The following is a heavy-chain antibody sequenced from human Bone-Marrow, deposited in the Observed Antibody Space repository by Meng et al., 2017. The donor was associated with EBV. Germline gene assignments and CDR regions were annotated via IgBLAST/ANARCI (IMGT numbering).Heavy chain of an antibody. CDR2: INPGNGNT. CDR3: ARGYYDSSGSYDWFDP. D-gene: IGHD3-22*01. J-gene: IGHJ5*02. Sequence: QVHLGQSGAELKKPGASLKVSCKASGYTFTTYTIHWVRQAPGQRLEWMGWINPGNGNTEYSQKFQGRLTFTRDTSASTAYMELSSLRSEDTAIYYCARGYYDSSGSYDWFDPWGQGTLVTVSS. CDR1: GYTFTTYT. V-gene: IGHV1-3*01.